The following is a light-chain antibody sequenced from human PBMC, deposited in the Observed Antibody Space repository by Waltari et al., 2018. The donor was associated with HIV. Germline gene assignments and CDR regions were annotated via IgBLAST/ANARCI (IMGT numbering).Light chain of an antibody. V-gene: IGKV2-40*01. J-gene: IGKJ1*01. Sequence: DIVMTQTPLSLPVTPGEPASISCRSNQRLSDSDDGNTYLDWYLQKPGQSPQRLVYPLSFGASGVPDRFSGSGSGTDFTLKISRVEADDVGVYYCMQRIEFPRTFGQGTKVEIK. CDR1: QRLSDSDDGNTY. CDR3: MQRIEFPRT. CDR2: PLS.